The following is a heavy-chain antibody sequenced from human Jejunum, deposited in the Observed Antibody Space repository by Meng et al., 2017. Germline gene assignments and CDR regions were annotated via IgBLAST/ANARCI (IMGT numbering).Heavy chain of an antibody. Sequence: GESLKISCAASGFTVSSNYMSWVRQAPGKGLEWVSVIYSGGSTYYADSVKGRFTISRDNSKNTLYLQMNSLRVEDTAVYYCARDSLDTYSYSDDYWGQGTLVTVSS. CDR3: ARDSLDTYSYSDDY. J-gene: IGHJ4*02. CDR2: IYSGGST. D-gene: IGHD3-22*01. CDR1: GFTVSSNY. V-gene: IGHV3-66*02.